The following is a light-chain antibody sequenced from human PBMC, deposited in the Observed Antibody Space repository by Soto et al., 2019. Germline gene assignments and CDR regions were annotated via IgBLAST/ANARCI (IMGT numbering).Light chain of an antibody. J-gene: IGKJ4*01. CDR1: QSLVYSDGNTY. CDR2: KVS. Sequence: DVVMTQSPLSLPVTLGQPASISCRSSQSLVYSDGNTYLNWFQQRPGQSPRGLIYKVSNRDSGGPYRFRGSESGAVYTHKISWVEAEDVGLYYCMRGTHWPALTFGGGTKVEIK. V-gene: IGKV2-30*01. CDR3: MRGTHWPALT.